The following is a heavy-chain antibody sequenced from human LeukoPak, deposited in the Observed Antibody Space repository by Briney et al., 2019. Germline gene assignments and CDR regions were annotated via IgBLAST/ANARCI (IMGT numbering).Heavy chain of an antibody. CDR2: IIPIFGTA. CDR3: AGDHYDIFTGYSYYFDY. J-gene: IGHJ4*02. Sequence: SVKVSCKASGGTFSSYAISWVRQAPGQGLEWMGGIIPIFGTANYAQKFQGRVTITTDESTSTAYMELSSLRSEDTAVYYCAGDHYDIFTGYSYYFDYWGQGTLVTVSS. CDR1: GGTFSSYA. V-gene: IGHV1-69*05. D-gene: IGHD3-9*01.